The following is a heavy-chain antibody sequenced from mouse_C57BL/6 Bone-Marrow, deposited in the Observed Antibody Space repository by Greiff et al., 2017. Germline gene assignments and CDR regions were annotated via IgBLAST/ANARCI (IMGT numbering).Heavy chain of an antibody. CDR1: GYTFTSYW. CDR3: ARDGQGYFDV. V-gene: IGHV1-52*01. J-gene: IGHJ1*03. Sequence: QVQLQQPGAELVRPGSSVKLSCKASGYTFTSYWMHWVKQRPIQGLEWIGNIDPSDSETHYNQKFKDKATLTVDKSSSTAYMQLSSLTSEDSVVYYCARDGQGYFDVWGTGTTVTVSS. CDR2: IDPSDSET. D-gene: IGHD1-2*01.